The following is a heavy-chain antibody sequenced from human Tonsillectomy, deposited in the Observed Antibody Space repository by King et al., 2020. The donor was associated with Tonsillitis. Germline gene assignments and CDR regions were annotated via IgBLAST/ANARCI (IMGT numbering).Heavy chain of an antibody. Sequence: QLQESGPGLIKPSEILSLTCAVSGDSVSSGGYSWSWFRQPPGKGLEWISYTYYSGNTYHNPSLKSRITISLNPSKNQFSLKLSSVTAADPAVYFCSRQGEYRYGYGGLDVWGQGTTVTVSS. J-gene: IGHJ6*02. D-gene: IGHD5-18*01. CDR3: SRQGEYRYGYGGLDV. CDR2: TYYSGNT. V-gene: IGHV4-30-4*07. CDR1: GDSVSSGGYS.